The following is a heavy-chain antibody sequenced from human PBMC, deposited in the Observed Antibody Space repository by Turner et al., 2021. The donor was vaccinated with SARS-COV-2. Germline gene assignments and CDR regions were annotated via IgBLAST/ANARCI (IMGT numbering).Heavy chain of an antibody. J-gene: IGHJ2*01. V-gene: IGHV1-69*02. CDR3: ARPTSCGGDCYYFDL. CDR1: GVTFSSFI. D-gene: IGHD2-21*02. Sequence: QVQLVQSGAEVRKPGSSVKVSCRAYGVTFSSFIINWVRQAPGQGLEWMGGIIPLPGIANYAQKFQGRVTVTADTSTSTVYMELSSLRSEDTAVYYCARPTSCGGDCYYFDLWGRGTLVTDSS. CDR2: IIPLPGIA.